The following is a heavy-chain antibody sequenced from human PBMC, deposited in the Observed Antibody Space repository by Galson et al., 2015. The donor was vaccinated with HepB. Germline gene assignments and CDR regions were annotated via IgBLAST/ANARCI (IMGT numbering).Heavy chain of an antibody. CDR1: GFTFSDYY. V-gene: IGHV3-11*01. CDR3: ARACRNGGSSGRETGYYYYYYMDV. J-gene: IGHJ6*03. D-gene: IGHD6-19*01. Sequence: SLRLSCAASGFTFSDYYMSWIRQAPGKGLEWVSYISSSGSTIYYADSVKGRFTISRDNAKNSLYLQMNSLRAEDTAVYYCARACRNGGSSGRETGYYYYYYMDVWVKGTTVTVSS. CDR2: ISSSGSTI.